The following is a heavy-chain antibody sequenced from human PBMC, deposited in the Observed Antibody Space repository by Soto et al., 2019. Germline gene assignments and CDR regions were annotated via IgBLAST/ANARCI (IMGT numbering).Heavy chain of an antibody. CDR3: ARYYDFWSGQYDAFDI. J-gene: IGHJ3*02. CDR2: IYYSGST. Sequence: SETLSLTCTVSGGSISSYYWSWIRQPPGKGLEWIGYIYYSGSTNYNPSLKSRVTISVDTSKNQFSLKLSSVTAADTAVYYCARYYDFWSGQYDAFDIWGQGTMVTVSS. CDR1: GGSISSYY. V-gene: IGHV4-59*01. D-gene: IGHD3-3*01.